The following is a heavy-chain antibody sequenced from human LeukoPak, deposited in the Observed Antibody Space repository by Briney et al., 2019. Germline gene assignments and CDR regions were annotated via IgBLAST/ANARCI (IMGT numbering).Heavy chain of an antibody. Sequence: GGSLRLTCAASGFTFSSYAMSWVRQAPGKGLEWVSAISGSGGSTYYADSVKGRLTISRDNSKNTLYLQMNSLRAEDTAVYYCAKAGVGATPFDYWGQGTLVTVSS. CDR1: GFTFSSYA. D-gene: IGHD1-26*01. J-gene: IGHJ4*02. CDR2: ISGSGGST. CDR3: AKAGVGATPFDY. V-gene: IGHV3-23*01.